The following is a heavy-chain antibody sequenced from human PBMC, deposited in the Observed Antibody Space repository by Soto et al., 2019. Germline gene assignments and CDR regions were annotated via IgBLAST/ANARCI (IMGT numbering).Heavy chain of an antibody. J-gene: IGHJ4*02. CDR2: IYYSGST. Sequence: PETLCLPCSVYGGSPSSYLCCWIRQPPGKGLEWIGYIYYSGSTNYNPSLKSRVTISVDTSKKQFSLKLSSVTAADTAVYYCARDGYKNHFHYWGQGILVTVS. D-gene: IGHD2-2*02. CDR3: ARDGYKNHFHY. V-gene: IGHV4-59*01. CDR1: GGSPSSYL.